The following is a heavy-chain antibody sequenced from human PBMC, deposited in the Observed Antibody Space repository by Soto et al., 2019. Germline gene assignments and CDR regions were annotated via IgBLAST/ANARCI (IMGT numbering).Heavy chain of an antibody. CDR3: ASPRGLDDAFDF. CDR2: VSSSGSYK. V-gene: IGHV3-21*01. Sequence: GGSLRLSCAVSGFTFSSQTMNWVRQAPGKGLEWVSSVSSSGSYKYYADSAKGRFTISRDNAKNSLYLQMNSLRAEDTAVYFCASPRGLDDAFDFWGQGTMVTVSS. D-gene: IGHD3-10*01. J-gene: IGHJ3*01. CDR1: GFTFSSQT.